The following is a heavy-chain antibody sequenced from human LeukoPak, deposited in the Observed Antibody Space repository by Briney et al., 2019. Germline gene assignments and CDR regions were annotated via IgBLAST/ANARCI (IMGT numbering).Heavy chain of an antibody. Sequence: PGGSLRLSCAASGFTVSSNYMSWVRQAPGKALEWVSVIYSGGSTYYADSVKGRFTISRDNSKNTLYLQMNSLRAEDTAVYYCARALRSSSWYWFDPWGQGTLVTVSS. D-gene: IGHD6-13*01. CDR2: IYSGGST. CDR1: GFTVSSNY. CDR3: ARALRSSSWYWFDP. J-gene: IGHJ5*02. V-gene: IGHV3-53*01.